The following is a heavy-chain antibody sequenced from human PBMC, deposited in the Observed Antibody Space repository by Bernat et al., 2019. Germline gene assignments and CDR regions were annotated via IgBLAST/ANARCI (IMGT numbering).Heavy chain of an antibody. Sequence: EVELEESGGGLVQPGGSLRLSCAASRFAFSGFEMNWVRRAPGKGLEWVSYISISGTTIYYADSVKGRFTISRDNAKNSLYLQMNSLRAEDTAVYYCARGGSSGYQLNAFDIWGQGTMVTVS. D-gene: IGHD6-19*01. CDR1: RFAFSGFE. CDR2: ISISGTTI. V-gene: IGHV3-48*03. J-gene: IGHJ3*02. CDR3: ARGGSSGYQLNAFDI.